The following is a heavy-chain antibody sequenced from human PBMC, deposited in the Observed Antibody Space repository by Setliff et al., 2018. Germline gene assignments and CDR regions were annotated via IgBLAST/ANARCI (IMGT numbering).Heavy chain of an antibody. CDR3: AKDSGYSGYGYFDY. D-gene: IGHD5-12*01. CDR1: GFTFSDYY. CDR2: ISNSGSTI. J-gene: IGHJ4*02. V-gene: IGHV3-11*01. Sequence: GESLKISCAASGFTFSDYYMSWIRQPPGKGLEWVSYISNSGSTIYYAASVKGRFTISRDNAKNTLYLQMNSLRAEDTAVYYCAKDSGYSGYGYFDYWGQGTLVTVSS.